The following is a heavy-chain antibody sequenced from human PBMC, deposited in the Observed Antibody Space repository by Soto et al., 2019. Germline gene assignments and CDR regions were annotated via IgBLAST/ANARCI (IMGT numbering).Heavy chain of an antibody. CDR1: GYTFTSYA. CDR3: AVVAAAGHFDY. CDR2: INAGNGIT. D-gene: IGHD6-13*01. V-gene: IGHV1-3*01. Sequence: GASVKVSCKASGYTFTSYAMHWVRQAPGQRLEWMGWINAGNGITKYSQKFQGRVTITRDTSASTAYMELSSLRSEDTAVYYCAVVAAAGHFDYWGQGTLVTVSS. J-gene: IGHJ4*02.